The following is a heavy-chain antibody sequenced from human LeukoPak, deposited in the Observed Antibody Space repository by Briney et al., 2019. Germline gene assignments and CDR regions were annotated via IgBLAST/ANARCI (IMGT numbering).Heavy chain of an antibody. Sequence: GGSLRLSCAPSGFTFRTYALSWVGQAPGKGLEWGSAISGSGGSTYYADSVKGRFTISRDNSKNTMYLQMNSLRAEDTAVYCCAKLDGGIAAGPWGQGTLVTVSS. D-gene: IGHD6-13*01. CDR2: ISGSGGST. V-gene: IGHV3-23*01. CDR1: GFTFRTYA. CDR3: AKLDGGIAAGP. J-gene: IGHJ4*02.